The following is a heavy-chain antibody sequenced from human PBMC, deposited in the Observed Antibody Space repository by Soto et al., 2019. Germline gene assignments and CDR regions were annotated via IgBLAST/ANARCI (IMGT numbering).Heavy chain of an antibody. CDR2: FDPEDGET. J-gene: IGHJ4*02. D-gene: IGHD3-9*01. CDR3: ASARYFDWLLVL. V-gene: IGHV1-24*01. CDR1: GYTLTELS. Sequence: ASVKVSCKVSGYTLTELSMHWVRQAPGKGLEWMGGFDPEDGETIYAQKFQGRVTMTEDTSTDTAYMELSSLRSEDTAVYYCASARYFDWLLVLWGQGTLVTVSS.